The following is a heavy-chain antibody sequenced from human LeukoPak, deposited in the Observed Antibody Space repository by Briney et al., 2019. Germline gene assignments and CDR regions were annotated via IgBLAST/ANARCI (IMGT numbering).Heavy chain of an antibody. Sequence: GGSLRLSCAASGFTFSTYAMNWVRQAPGKGLEWVSGVSGSGGTTYYADSVQGRFTISRDNSKKTVFLQMNSLRAEDTAVYHCAKGDAVTAIFPLDYWGQGTLVIVSS. J-gene: IGHJ4*02. CDR3: AKGDAVTAIFPLDY. D-gene: IGHD2-21*02. CDR2: VSGSGGTT. CDR1: GFTFSTYA. V-gene: IGHV3-23*01.